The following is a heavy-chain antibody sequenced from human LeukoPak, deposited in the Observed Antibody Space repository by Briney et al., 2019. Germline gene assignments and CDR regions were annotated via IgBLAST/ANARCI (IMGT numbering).Heavy chain of an antibody. CDR3: ARDRLGPSFSVSHFDL. CDR1: GFTFSSYG. V-gene: IGHV3-33*01. D-gene: IGHD3-3*02. Sequence: GRSLRLSCAASGFTFSSYGMPWGRQAPGKGLGWGAGIWYDGSNKYYADSVKGRFTISRDNSKNTLYLQMNSLRAEDTAVYYCARDRLGPSFSVSHFDLWGQGTLVTVSS. CDR2: IWYDGSNK. J-gene: IGHJ4*02.